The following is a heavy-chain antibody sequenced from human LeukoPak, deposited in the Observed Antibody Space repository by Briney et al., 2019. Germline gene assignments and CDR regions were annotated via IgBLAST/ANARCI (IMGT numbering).Heavy chain of an antibody. V-gene: IGHV4-34*12. CDR3: ASLMQGSGSYSNYYYGIDF. D-gene: IGHD3-10*01. CDR2: ILQSGDT. J-gene: IGHJ6*04. CDR1: GGSFDDYY. Sequence: SETLSLTCAIYGGSFDDYYWSWIRQSPGKGLEWIGEILQSGDTNYNPSLKSRVTISLDTSKNQFSLKLMSVTAADTAVYYCASLMQGSGSYSNYYYGIDFWAKGPTVIVSS.